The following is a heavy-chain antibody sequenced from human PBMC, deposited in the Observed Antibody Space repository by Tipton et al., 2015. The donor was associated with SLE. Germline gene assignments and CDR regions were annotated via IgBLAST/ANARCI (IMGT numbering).Heavy chain of an antibody. J-gene: IGHJ4*02. V-gene: IGHV5-51*03. D-gene: IGHD3-10*01. Sequence: QSGAEVKKPGEALQISCKTSGYSFTNSWIVWFRHMPWKGLECMGMIDPSDSDTRYNPSFQGHVSMSVDRSTTTAYLQWRSLKASDTAMYFCARRWVQTVFDYWGQGTLVTVSS. CDR2: IDPSDSDT. CDR1: GYSFTNSW. CDR3: ARRWVQTVFDY.